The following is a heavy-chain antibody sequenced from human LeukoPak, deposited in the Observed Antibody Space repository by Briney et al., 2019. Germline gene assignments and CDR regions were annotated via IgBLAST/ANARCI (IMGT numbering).Heavy chain of an antibody. J-gene: IGHJ4*02. D-gene: IGHD3-16*01. CDR1: GYTFSGYY. CDR2: INPNSGGT. Sequence: SVKVPCMASGYTFSGYYMHWVQQAPGQGLEWMGWINPNSGGTKYVQKFQGRVTMTRDTSISTAYMELSRLRSDDTAVYYCASGSLASYFDHWGQGTLVTVSS. CDR3: ASGSLASYFDH. V-gene: IGHV1-2*02.